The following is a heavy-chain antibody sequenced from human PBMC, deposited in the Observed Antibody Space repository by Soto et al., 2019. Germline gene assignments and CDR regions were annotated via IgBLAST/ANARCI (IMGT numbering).Heavy chain of an antibody. D-gene: IGHD2-2*02. CDR1: GFTFSSYA. J-gene: IGHJ6*02. CDR3: ARSMGLYHGMDV. CDR2: ISYDGSNK. Sequence: GGSLRLSCAACGFTFSSYAMHWVRQAPGKGLEWVAVISYDGSNKYYADSVKGRFTISRDNSKNTLYLQMNSLRAEDTAVYYCARSMGLYHGMDVWGQGTTVTVSS. V-gene: IGHV3-30-3*01.